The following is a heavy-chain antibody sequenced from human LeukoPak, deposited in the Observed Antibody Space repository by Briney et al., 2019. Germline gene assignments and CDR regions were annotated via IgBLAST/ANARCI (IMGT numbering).Heavy chain of an antibody. V-gene: IGHV3-48*01. J-gene: IGHJ4*02. Sequence: PGGSLRLSCAASGFTFSSYSMNWVRQAPGKGLEWVSYISSSSSSTIYYADSVKGRFTISRDNAKNSLYLQMNSLRAEDTAVYYCARSPGIAEASTFDYWGQGTLVTVSS. CDR1: GFTFSSYS. CDR3: ARSPGIAEASTFDY. CDR2: ISSSSSSTI. D-gene: IGHD6-19*01.